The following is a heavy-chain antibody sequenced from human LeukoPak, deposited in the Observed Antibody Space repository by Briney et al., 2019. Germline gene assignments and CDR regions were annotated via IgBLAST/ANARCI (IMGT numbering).Heavy chain of an antibody. CDR3: ARQRRYSSSWDY. J-gene: IGHJ4*02. CDR1: GFTFSRYW. D-gene: IGHD6-6*01. CDR2: INPDGSTT. Sequence: PGESLRLSCADSGFTFSRYWIHWVRQAPGKGLEWVSRINPDGSTTTYADSVKGRFTISRDNAKNTVYLQMNSLRAEETAVYYCARQRRYSSSWDYWGQGTLVTVSS. V-gene: IGHV3-74*01.